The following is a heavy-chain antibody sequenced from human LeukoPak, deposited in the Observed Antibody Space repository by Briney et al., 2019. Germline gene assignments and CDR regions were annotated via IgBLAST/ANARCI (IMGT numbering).Heavy chain of an antibody. CDR3: ASEGDDTYSAFDY. D-gene: IGHD2-15*01. CDR1: GFTVSSNY. CDR2: IYSGGST. Sequence: GGSLRLSCAASGFTVSSNYMSWVRQAPGKGLEWVSVIYSGGSTYYADSVKGRFTISRDNSKNTLYLQMNGLRAEDTAVYYCASEGDDTYSAFDYWGQGTLVTVSS. V-gene: IGHV3-53*01. J-gene: IGHJ4*02.